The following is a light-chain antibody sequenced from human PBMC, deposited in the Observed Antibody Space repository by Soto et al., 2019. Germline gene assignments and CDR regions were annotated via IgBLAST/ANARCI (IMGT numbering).Light chain of an antibody. Sequence: QSVLTQSPSASASLGASVMLTCTLSSGHRNYAIAWHQQQPEMGPRYLMKVNIDGSHNKGDGIPDRFSGSSSGAERYLTISSLQSEDEADYYCQTWGTGIRVFGGGTKLTVL. CDR3: QTWGTGIRV. V-gene: IGLV4-69*01. CDR2: VNIDGSH. J-gene: IGLJ2*01. CDR1: SGHRNYA.